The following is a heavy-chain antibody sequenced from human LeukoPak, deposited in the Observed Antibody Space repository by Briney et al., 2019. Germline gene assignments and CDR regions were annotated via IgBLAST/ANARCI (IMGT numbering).Heavy chain of an antibody. J-gene: IGHJ4*02. CDR2: ISGSGGGT. Sequence: GGSLRLSCAVSGITLSNYGMSWVRQAPGKGLEWVAGISGSGGGTNYADSVKGRFTISRDNPKTTLFLQMNTLRAEDTAVYFCAKRGVVIRVILVGFHKEAYYFDSWGQGALVTVSS. CDR1: GITLSNYG. CDR3: AKRGVVIRVILVGFHKEAYYFDS. V-gene: IGHV3-23*01. D-gene: IGHD3-22*01.